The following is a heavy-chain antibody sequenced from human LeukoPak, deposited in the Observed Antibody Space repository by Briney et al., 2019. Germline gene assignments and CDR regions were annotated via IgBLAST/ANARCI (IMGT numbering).Heavy chain of an antibody. CDR3: AKSPGDFYLLMDV. Sequence: ETLSLTCTVSGGSISSYYWSWVRQAPGKGLEWVSAISGSGGSTYYADSVKGRFTISRDNSKNTLYLQMNSLRAEDTAVYYCAKSPGDFYLLMDVWGQGTTVTVSS. J-gene: IGHJ6*02. D-gene: IGHD3-3*01. CDR2: ISGSGGST. CDR1: GGSISSYY. V-gene: IGHV3-23*01.